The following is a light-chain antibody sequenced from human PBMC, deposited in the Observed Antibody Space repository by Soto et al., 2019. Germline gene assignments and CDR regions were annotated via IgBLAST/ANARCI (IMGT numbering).Light chain of an antibody. V-gene: IGKV1-9*01. CDR3: QHLNSYPPT. CDR1: QGISSY. J-gene: IGKJ4*01. CDR2: AAS. Sequence: IQLTQSPSSLSASVGDRVTITCRASQGISSYLACYQQKPGKAPNLLIYAASTLQRGVPSRFSGSGSGTDLPLTISSLQPEDFETYYCQHLNSYPPTFGGGTKVEIK.